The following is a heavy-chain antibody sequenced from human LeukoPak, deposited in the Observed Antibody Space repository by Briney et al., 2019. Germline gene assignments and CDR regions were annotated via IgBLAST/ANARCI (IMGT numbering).Heavy chain of an antibody. CDR3: ARYGMTPRAMYY. J-gene: IGHJ4*02. V-gene: IGHV4-30-4*01. CDR2: IYYSGST. D-gene: IGHD2-2*01. Sequence: PSETLSLTCTVSGGSISSGDYYWNWIRRPPGQGLEWIGSIYYSGSTYYNPSLKSRVTISVDTSKNQFSLNLSSVTAADTAVYYCARYGMTPRAMYYWGQGTLVTVSS. CDR1: GGSISSGDYY.